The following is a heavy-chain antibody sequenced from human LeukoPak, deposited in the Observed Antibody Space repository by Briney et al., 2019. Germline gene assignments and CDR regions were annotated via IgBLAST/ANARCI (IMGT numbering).Heavy chain of an antibody. CDR2: IYTSGST. V-gene: IGHV4-61*02. J-gene: IGHJ5*02. CDR1: GGSISSGSYY. CDR3: ARGIVVVVAATLPPWFDP. D-gene: IGHD2-15*01. Sequence: PSETLSLTCTVSGGSISSGSYYWSWIRQPAGKGLDWIGRIYTSGSTNYNPSLKSRVTMSVDTSKNQFSLKLSSVTAADTAVYYCARGIVVVVAATLPPWFDPWGQGTLVTVSS.